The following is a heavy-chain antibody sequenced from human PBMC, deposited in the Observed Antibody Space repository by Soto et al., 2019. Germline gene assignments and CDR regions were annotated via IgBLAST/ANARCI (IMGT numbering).Heavy chain of an antibody. D-gene: IGHD7-27*01. Sequence: LSETLSLTCTVSGGSISSSTYYWGWIRQPPGKGLEWIGSIYYSGNTYYNPSLKSRVTISVDTSKNQFSLKLSSVTAADTAVYYCARHVGNWVWYFDLWGRGTLVTVSS. V-gene: IGHV4-39*01. J-gene: IGHJ2*01. CDR1: GGSISSSTYY. CDR3: ARHVGNWVWYFDL. CDR2: IYYSGNT.